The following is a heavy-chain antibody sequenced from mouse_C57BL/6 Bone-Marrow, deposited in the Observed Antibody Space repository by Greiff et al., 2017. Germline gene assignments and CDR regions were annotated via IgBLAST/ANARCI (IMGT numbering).Heavy chain of an antibody. CDR2: ISYDGSN. CDR1: GYSITSGYY. Sequence: EVQLQESGPGLVKPSQSLSLTCSVTGYSITSGYYWNWIRQFPGNKLEWMGYISYDGSNNYNPSLKNRISITRDKSKNKFFLKLNSVTTEDTATDYCASSLGRDYWGQGTTLTVSS. D-gene: IGHD4-1*01. V-gene: IGHV3-6*01. CDR3: ASSLGRDY. J-gene: IGHJ2*01.